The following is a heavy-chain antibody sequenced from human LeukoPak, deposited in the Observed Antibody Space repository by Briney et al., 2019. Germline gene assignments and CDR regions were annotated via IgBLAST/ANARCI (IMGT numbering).Heavy chain of an antibody. CDR1: GFTFSSYA. Sequence: PGGSLRLSCAASGFTFSSYAMSWVRQAPGKGLEWVSAISGSGGSTYYADSVKGRFTISRDNSKNTLYLQMNSLRAEDTAVYYCARDNSAEYGSGSSVLDYWGQGTLVTVSS. V-gene: IGHV3-23*01. CDR3: ARDNSAEYGSGSSVLDY. J-gene: IGHJ4*02. D-gene: IGHD3-10*01. CDR2: ISGSGGST.